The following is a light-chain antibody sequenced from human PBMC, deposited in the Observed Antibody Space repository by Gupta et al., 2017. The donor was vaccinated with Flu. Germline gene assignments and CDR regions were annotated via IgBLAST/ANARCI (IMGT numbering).Light chain of an antibody. CDR3: MQGLRDPPS. CDR2: CGS. CDR1: TSLLHWNVVHY. V-gene: IGKV2-28*01. J-gene: IGKJ4*01. Sequence: SMSSTSLLHWNVVHYLVWYLQKPGQSPRLLIYCGSNRASGVPARFSGSGSGTDFTLTISRVEAEDVGAYYCMQGLRDPPSFGGGTKVEIK.